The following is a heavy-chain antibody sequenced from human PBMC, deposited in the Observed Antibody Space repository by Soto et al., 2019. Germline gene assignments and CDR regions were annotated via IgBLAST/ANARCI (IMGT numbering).Heavy chain of an antibody. CDR2: IGGGGDDT. J-gene: IGHJ5*02. CDR3: AKDAVPYNGQWDWFDR. Sequence: QLLESGGGLVQPGGSLRLSCAASGFTFSDYAMTWVRQAPGKGLEWVSGIGGGGDDTYYGDSVKGRFTISRDNSKNTLYLEMNSLRGEGTAVYYCAKDAVPYNGQWDWFDRWGQGTLVTVSS. D-gene: IGHD3-10*01. CDR1: GFTFSDYA. V-gene: IGHV3-23*01.